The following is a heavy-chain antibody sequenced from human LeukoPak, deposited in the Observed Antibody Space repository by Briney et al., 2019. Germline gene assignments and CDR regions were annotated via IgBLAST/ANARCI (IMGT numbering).Heavy chain of an antibody. CDR3: ARHDSFIPN. CDR1: GFTFSSYW. V-gene: IGHV3-23*01. CDR2: ISDTGRRT. J-gene: IGHJ4*02. Sequence: GGSLRLSCAASGFTFSSYWMHWVRQAPGKGLEWVSGISDTGRRTYYTDSVKGRFTISRDESKKTVYLQMNSLRAEDTAIYLCARHDSFIPNWGLGTLVTVSS. D-gene: IGHD3-16*02.